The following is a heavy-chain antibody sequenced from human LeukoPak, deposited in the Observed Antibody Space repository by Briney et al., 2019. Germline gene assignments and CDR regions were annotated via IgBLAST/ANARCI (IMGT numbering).Heavy chain of an antibody. CDR3: ATRDHPGYSGYDFDY. V-gene: IGHV1-69*13. CDR1: GGTFSSYA. CDR2: IIPIFGTA. Sequence: SVKVSCRASGGTFSSYAISWVRQAPGQGLEWMGGIIPIFGTANYAQKFQGRVTITADESTSTAYMELSSLRSEDTAVYYCATRDHPGYSGYDFDYWGQGTLVTVSS. D-gene: IGHD5-12*01. J-gene: IGHJ4*02.